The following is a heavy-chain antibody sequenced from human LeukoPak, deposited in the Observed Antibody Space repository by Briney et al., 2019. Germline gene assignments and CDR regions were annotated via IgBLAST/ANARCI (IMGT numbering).Heavy chain of an antibody. CDR3: ARQKNCAPITHCQFDD. D-gene: IGHD2-21*01. CDR2: IYYSGST. Sequence: SETLSLTCTVSGGSISSYYWSWIRQPPGKGLEGMGYIYYSGSTNYNPSLKSRVTISVATSKTQFSLKLSSVTAADTAVFYCARQKNCAPITHCQFDDWGQGTLVTVSS. V-gene: IGHV4-59*08. J-gene: IGHJ4*02. CDR1: GGSISSYY.